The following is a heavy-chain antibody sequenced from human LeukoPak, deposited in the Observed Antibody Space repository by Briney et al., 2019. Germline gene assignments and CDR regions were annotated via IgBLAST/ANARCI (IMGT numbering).Heavy chain of an antibody. CDR1: GYTFTAYY. J-gene: IGHJ6*02. V-gene: IGHV1-2*02. D-gene: IGHD4-23*01. Sequence: ASMKVSCKASGYTFTAYYIHWVRQAPGQGLEWMGWINPNSGGTKYAQKFQGRLTMTRDTSISTANMELSRLRSDDTAVYYCARERTTVVTLDYYYGMDVWGQGTTVTVSS. CDR2: INPNSGGT. CDR3: ARERTTVVTLDYYYGMDV.